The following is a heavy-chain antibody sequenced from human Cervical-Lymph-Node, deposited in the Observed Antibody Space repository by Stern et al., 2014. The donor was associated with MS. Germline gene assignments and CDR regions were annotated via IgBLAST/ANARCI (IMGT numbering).Heavy chain of an antibody. CDR1: GGTFRGHT. J-gene: IGHJ4*02. CDR2: IIPIFGSA. V-gene: IGHV1-69*01. D-gene: IGHD6-13*01. Sequence: QMQLVQSGAEVKKPVASVKVSCKASGGTFRGHTINWVRQAPGQGLEWMGGIIPIFGSAKYKQKLQGRLTITADDSTNTAYMELRGLRSEDTAVYYCATHPSNSWYSMWYDYWGQGTPVSVSS. CDR3: ATHPSNSWYSMWYDY.